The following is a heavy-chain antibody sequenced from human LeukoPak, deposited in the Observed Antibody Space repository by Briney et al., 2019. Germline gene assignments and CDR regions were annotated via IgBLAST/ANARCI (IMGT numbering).Heavy chain of an antibody. J-gene: IGHJ4*02. CDR1: GGSISSYY. CDR2: IYTTGIT. V-gene: IGHV4-4*07. Sequence: PSETLSLTCTVSGGSISSYYWSRIRQPAGKGLEWIGRIYTTGITNYNPSLKSRVTMSVDTSKNQFSLKLTSVTAADTAVYYCARDGYYYDSSGYYFWGQGTLVTVSS. D-gene: IGHD3-22*01. CDR3: ARDGYYYDSSGYYF.